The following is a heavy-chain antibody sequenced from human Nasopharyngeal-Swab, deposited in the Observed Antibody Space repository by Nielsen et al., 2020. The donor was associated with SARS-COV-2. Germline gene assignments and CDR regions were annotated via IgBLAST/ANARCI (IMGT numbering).Heavy chain of an antibody. V-gene: IGHV1-46*01. CDR1: GYTFSSYY. CDR2: INPGGGST. J-gene: IGHJ4*02. CDR3: ARICGIRGSDSRSLVF. Sequence: GESMKISCKASGYTFSSYYMHWVRQAHGQGLEWMGIINPGGGSTTYALKFQGRVTMTSDTSTSTVYMELSSLRSEDTAVYYCARICGIRGSDSRSLVFWGQGTLVTVSS. D-gene: IGHD1-26*01.